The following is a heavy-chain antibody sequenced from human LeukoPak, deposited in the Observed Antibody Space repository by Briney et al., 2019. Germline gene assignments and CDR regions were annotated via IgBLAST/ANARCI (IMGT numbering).Heavy chain of an antibody. D-gene: IGHD3-9*01. CDR1: GGSFSGYY. CDR2: INHSGST. J-gene: IGHJ5*02. V-gene: IGHV4-34*01. Sequence: SETLSLTCAVYGGSFSGYYWSWIRQPPGKGLGWIGEINHSGSTNYNPSLKSRVTISVDTSKNQFSLKLSSVTAADTAVYYCARGVLRYFPLRWFDPWGQGTLVTVSS. CDR3: ARGVLRYFPLRWFDP.